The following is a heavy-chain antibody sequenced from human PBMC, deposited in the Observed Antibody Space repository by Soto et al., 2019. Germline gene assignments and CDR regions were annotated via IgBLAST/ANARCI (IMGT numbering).Heavy chain of an antibody. CDR2: IYPGDSDT. CDR3: ARSRDSSWYWFDP. J-gene: IGHJ5*02. D-gene: IGHD6-13*01. CDR1: GYSFTSYW. V-gene: IGHV5-51*01. Sequence: GESLKISCKGSGYSFTSYWIGWVRQMPGKGLEWMGIIYPGDSDTRYSPSFQGQVTISADNAKNSLYLQMNSLRAEDTAVYYCARSRDSSWYWFDPWGQGTLVTVSS.